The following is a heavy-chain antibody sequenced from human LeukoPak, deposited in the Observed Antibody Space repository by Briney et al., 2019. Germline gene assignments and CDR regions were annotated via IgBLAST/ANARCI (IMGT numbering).Heavy chain of an antibody. J-gene: IGHJ4*02. CDR1: GGTFSSYA. V-gene: IGHV1-69*04. Sequence: SVKVSCKASGGTFSSYAISWVRQAPGQGLEWMGRIIPIPGIANYAQKFQGRVTITADKSTSTAYMELSSLRSEDTAVYYCARAYGDYALLFYWGQGTLVTVSS. D-gene: IGHD4-17*01. CDR3: ARAYGDYALLFY. CDR2: IIPIPGIA.